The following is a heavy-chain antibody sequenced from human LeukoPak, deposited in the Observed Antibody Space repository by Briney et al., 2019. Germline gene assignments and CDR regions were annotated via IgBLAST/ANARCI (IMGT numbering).Heavy chain of an antibody. V-gene: IGHV3-74*01. CDR2: IDSDESST. D-gene: IGHD6-13*01. Sequence: GSLELSFAASGFPFSTYWMHWVRQAPGKGLVWVSRIDSDESSTSYADSVKGRFTISRDNAKNTLYLQMNSLRAEDTAVYYCAREAAAGTFYYYYYMDVWGKGTTVTVSS. CDR1: GFPFSTYW. J-gene: IGHJ6*03. CDR3: AREAAAGTFYYYYYMDV.